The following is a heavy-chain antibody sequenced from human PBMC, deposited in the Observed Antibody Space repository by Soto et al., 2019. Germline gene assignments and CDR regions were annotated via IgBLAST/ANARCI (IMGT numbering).Heavy chain of an antibody. CDR2: IYHSGST. J-gene: IGHJ4*02. V-gene: IGHV4-38-2*01. CDR3: ARASRDCSGLSCAWGGADY. CDR1: GYSISSGYY. D-gene: IGHD2-2*01. Sequence: PSETLSLTCVVSGYSISSGYYWGWIRQPPGKGLEWIGFIYHSGSTFYNPSLKSRVTMSVDTSKNQFSLKVNSVTAADTAVYYCARASRDCSGLSCAWGGADYWGQGTLVTVSS.